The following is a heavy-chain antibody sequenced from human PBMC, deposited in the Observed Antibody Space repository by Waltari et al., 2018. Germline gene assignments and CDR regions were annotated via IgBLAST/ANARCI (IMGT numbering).Heavy chain of an antibody. CDR3: ARDSSTGWYHGY. D-gene: IGHD6-19*01. J-gene: IGHJ4*02. CDR2: IYSGGST. CDR1: GFTVSSNY. Sequence: EVQLLESGGGLVQPGGSLSLSCAASGFTVSSNYMSWVRQAPGKGLEWVSVIYSGGSTYYADSVKGRFTISRDNSKNTLYLQMNSLRPEDTAVYYCARDSSTGWYHGYWGQGTLVTVSS. V-gene: IGHV3-66*02.